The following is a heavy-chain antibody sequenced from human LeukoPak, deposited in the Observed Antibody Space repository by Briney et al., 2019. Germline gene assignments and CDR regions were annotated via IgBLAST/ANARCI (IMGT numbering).Heavy chain of an antibody. CDR3: ARDPLSYYYGSGSYWASAREPERYFDL. Sequence: PSETLSLTCTVSGGSISSYYWSWIRQPPGKGLEWIGYIYYSGSTNYNPSLKSRVTISVDTSKNQFSLKLSSVTAADTAVYYCARDPLSYYYGSGSYWASAREPERYFDLWGRGTLVTVSS. CDR2: IYYSGST. V-gene: IGHV4-59*01. J-gene: IGHJ2*01. D-gene: IGHD3-10*01. CDR1: GGSISSYY.